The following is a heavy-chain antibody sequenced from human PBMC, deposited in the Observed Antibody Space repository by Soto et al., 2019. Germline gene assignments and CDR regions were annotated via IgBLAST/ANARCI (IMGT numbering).Heavy chain of an antibody. CDR1: VCSVSNASFY. D-gene: IGHD3-22*01. V-gene: IGHV4-61*03. J-gene: IGHJ2*01. CDR2: IFDTGVT. Sequence: QVQLQESGPGLVKHSETLSLTCSVSVCSVSNASFYWTWLRQAPGTGLEYIGYIFDTGVTNSNPYISSRVTISLDTSQNHFSLKLNSMTAADTAGYSCVRVLDSRWYADLGGRGTLVTFSS. CDR3: VRVLDSRWYADL.